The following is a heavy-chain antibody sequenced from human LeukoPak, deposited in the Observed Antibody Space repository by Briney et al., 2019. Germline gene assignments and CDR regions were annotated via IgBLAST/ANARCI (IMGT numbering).Heavy chain of an antibody. CDR1: GFTFSSYF. Sequence: PGGSLRLSCAASGFTFSSYFMNWVRQAPGKGLEWVSYISSSSSTIYYADSVKGRFTISRDNAKNSLYLQMNSLRAEDTAVYYCARTSDTSGRLYWYFDLWGRGTLVTVSS. V-gene: IGHV3-48*04. D-gene: IGHD3-22*01. CDR3: ARTSDTSGRLYWYFDL. CDR2: ISSSSSTI. J-gene: IGHJ2*01.